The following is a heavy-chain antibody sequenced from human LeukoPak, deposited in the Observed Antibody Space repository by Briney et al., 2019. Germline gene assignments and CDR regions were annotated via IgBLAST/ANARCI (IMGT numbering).Heavy chain of an antibody. J-gene: IGHJ4*02. CDR1: GFTFSSYS. CDR2: MSSSSSTI. Sequence: GGSLRLSCAASGFTFSSYSMNWVRQAPGKGLEWVSYMSSSSSTIYYADSVKGRFTISRDNAKNSLYLQMNGLRAEDTAVYYCARWDKSFYCSSTSCPDYWGQGTLVTVSS. V-gene: IGHV3-48*01. D-gene: IGHD2-2*01. CDR3: ARWDKSFYCSSTSCPDY.